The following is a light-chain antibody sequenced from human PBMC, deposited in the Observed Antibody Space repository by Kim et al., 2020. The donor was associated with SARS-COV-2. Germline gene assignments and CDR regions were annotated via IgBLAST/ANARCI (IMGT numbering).Light chain of an antibody. CDR3: QAWDSSTGLV. Sequence: VSPRQTASITCSGDKLGDKYACWYQQKPGQSPVLVIYQDSKRPSGIPERFSGSNSGNTATLTISGTQAMDEADYYCQAWDSSTGLVFGGGTKLTVL. CDR2: QDS. J-gene: IGLJ3*02. V-gene: IGLV3-1*01. CDR1: KLGDKY.